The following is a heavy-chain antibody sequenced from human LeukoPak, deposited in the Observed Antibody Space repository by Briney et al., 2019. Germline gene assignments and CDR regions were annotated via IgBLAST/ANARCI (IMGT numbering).Heavy chain of an antibody. V-gene: IGHV4-59*08. CDR3: ARLPPYSSSWYFDY. D-gene: IGHD6-13*01. Sequence: SETLSLTCTVSGGSISSYYWSWIRQPPGKGLEWIGYIYYSGSTSYNPSLKSRVTMSVDTPKNQFSLRLSSVTATDTAVYYCARLPPYSSSWYFDYWGQGTLVTVSS. J-gene: IGHJ4*02. CDR1: GGSISSYY. CDR2: IYYSGST.